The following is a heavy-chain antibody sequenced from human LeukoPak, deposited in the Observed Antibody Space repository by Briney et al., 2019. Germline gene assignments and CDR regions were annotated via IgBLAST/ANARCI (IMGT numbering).Heavy chain of an antibody. J-gene: IGHJ4*02. V-gene: IGHV4-34*01. Sequence: PSETLSLTCAVYGGSFRGYYWSWIRKPPGKGLEWSGEINQSGSTNYNPSLKSRVTISVDTSKNQFSLKLSSVTAADTAVYYCARVRVLLAGRGYSYGYGPTYFDYWGQGTLVTVSS. D-gene: IGHD5-18*01. CDR2: INQSGST. CDR1: GGSFRGYY. CDR3: ARVRVLLAGRGYSYGYGPTYFDY.